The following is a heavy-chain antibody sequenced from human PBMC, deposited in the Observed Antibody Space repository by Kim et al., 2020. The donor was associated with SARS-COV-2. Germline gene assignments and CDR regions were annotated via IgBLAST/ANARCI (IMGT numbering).Heavy chain of an antibody. J-gene: IGHJ4*02. D-gene: IGHD2-2*03. CDR3: MKGGCGWIWDH. V-gene: IGHV3-23*01. CDR2: IDGSDGTT. CDR1: GFTFIGHA. Sequence: GGSLRLSCTTSGFTFIGHAMSWVRQAPGQGLEWVSSIDGSDGTTYYVDSVKGLFTISRDDAKNTLYLQMRALRADDTATYYCMKGGCGWIWDHWGQGTLVTVSS.